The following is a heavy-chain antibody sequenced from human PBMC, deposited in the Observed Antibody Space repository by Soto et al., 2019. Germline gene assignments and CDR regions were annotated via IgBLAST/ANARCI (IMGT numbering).Heavy chain of an antibody. D-gene: IGHD3-16*01. CDR1: GTIFSSYT. V-gene: IGHV1-69*08. Sequence: QVQLVQSGAEVKKPGSSVRVSCKASGTIFSSYTISWVRQAPEQGLEWMGRIIPILGETNSAQKFQGRVTLTADKSTITACMELNGLRLEDTALYYCARGLGGRMDDWGQGTTVTVSS. CDR2: IIPILGET. J-gene: IGHJ6*02. CDR3: ARGLGGRMDD.